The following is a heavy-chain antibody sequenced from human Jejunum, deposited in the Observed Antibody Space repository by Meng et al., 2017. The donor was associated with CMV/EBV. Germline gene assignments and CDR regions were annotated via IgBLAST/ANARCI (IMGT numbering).Heavy chain of an antibody. CDR2: ISYSGST. V-gene: IGHV4-59*01. CDR3: ARNKAGNWFDP. J-gene: IGHJ5*02. Sequence: CTVSGGSISSYCWSWIRQPPGKGLEWIGYISYSGSTNYDPSLKSRVTISVDTSKNQFSLKLSSVTSADTAVYYCARNKAGNWFDPWGQGTLVTVSS. CDR1: GGSISSYC. D-gene: IGHD1/OR15-1a*01.